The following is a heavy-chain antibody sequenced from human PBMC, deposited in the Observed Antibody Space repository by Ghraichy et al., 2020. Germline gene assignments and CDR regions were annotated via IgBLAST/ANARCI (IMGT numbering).Heavy chain of an antibody. CDR2: IYNSGST. CDR3: ARGRGSGSYFDF. V-gene: IGHV4-59*02. D-gene: IGHD1-26*01. CDR1: GGSVSHVY. J-gene: IGHJ4*02. Sequence: SETLSLTRTVSGGSVSHVYWSWIRQPPGKGLDWIGYIYNSGSTNYNPSLKSRVTMSVDTSKNQVSLNLSSVTAADTAIYYCARGRGSGSYFDFWGQGTLVTVSS.